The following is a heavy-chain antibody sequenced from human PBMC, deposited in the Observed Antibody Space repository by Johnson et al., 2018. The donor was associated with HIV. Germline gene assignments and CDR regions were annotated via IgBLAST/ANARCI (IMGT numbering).Heavy chain of an antibody. CDR2: INWNGDNT. V-gene: IGHV3-20*04. D-gene: IGHD1-26*01. CDR3: ARRWELHSNAFDI. CDR1: GFTFDDYG. Sequence: VQLVESGGGLVKPGGSLRLSCAASGFTFDDYGMSWVRQAPGKGLEWVSGINWNGDNTGYADSVKGRFTISRDNAKNSLYLQMHSLRAEDTAVYYCARRWELHSNAFDIWGQGTMVTVSS. J-gene: IGHJ3*02.